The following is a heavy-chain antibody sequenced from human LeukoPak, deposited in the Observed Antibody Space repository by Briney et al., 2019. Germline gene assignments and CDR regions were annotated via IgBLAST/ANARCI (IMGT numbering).Heavy chain of an antibody. D-gene: IGHD3-3*01. V-gene: IGHV4-39*01. CDR1: GGSISSSSYY. CDR3: ASGRYYDFWSGYSPIGAYFDY. J-gene: IGHJ4*02. CDR2: IYYSGST. Sequence: SETLSLTCTVSGGSISSSSYYWGWIRQPPGKGLEWIGSIYYSGSTYYNPSLKSRVTISVDTSKNQFSLKLSSVTAADTAVYYCASGRYYDFWSGYSPIGAYFDYWGQGTLVTVSS.